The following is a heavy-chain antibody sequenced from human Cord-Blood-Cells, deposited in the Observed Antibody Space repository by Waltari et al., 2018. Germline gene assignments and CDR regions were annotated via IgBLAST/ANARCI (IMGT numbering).Heavy chain of an antibody. D-gene: IGHD1-1*01. V-gene: IGHV1-69*06. Sequence: QVQLVQSGAEVKKPGSSVKVSCKASGGTFSSYAISWVRQAPGQGLEWMGGIIPIFGTANYAQKFQGRVTITADKSTSTVYMELSSLRSEDTAVYYCVRGEGRTTDGNNWFDPWGQGTLVTVSS. CDR2: IIPIFGTA. CDR3: VRGEGRTTDGNNWFDP. CDR1: GGTFSSYA. J-gene: IGHJ5*02.